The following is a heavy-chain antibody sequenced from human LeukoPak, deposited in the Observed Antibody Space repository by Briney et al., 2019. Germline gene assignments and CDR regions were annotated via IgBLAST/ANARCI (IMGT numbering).Heavy chain of an antibody. CDR2: ISSNGGST. CDR1: GFTFSSYA. J-gene: IGHJ4*02. Sequence: PGGSLRLSCAASGFTFSSYAMHWVRQAPGKGLEYVSAISSNGGSTYYANSVKGRFTISRDNSKNTPYLQMGSLRAEDMAVYYCARDSGYYYGSGTYWDFWGQGTLVTVSS. V-gene: IGHV3-64*01. CDR3: ARDSGYYYGSGTYWDF. D-gene: IGHD3-10*01.